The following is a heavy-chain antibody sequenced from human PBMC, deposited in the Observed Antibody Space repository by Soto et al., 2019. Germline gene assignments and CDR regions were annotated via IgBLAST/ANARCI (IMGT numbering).Heavy chain of an antibody. CDR2: IYSSGNT. CDR1: GGTISGYY. J-gene: IGHJ5*02. Sequence: SETLSLTCSVSGGTISGYYWTWIRQPAGKGLEWIGRIYSSGNTKYNPSLQSRVTMSLDTSNNQFSLRLTSVTAADTAVYYCARGQRFSDWFDTWGQGTLVTVSS. CDR3: ARGQRFSDWFDT. D-gene: IGHD3-3*01. V-gene: IGHV4-4*07.